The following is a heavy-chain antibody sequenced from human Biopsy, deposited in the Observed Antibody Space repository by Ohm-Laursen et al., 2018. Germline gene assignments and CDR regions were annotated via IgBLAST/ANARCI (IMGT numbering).Heavy chain of an antibody. CDR2: IFYDGSNT. J-gene: IGHJ6*02. CDR3: AKDRYNYTPIGGFSMDV. Sequence: RSLRLSCAAPGFTFNNYGMQWVRQAPGKGLEWVAFIFYDGSNTYYADSVKGQFTISRDNSRDTLYLQMSSLRAEDTAVYYCAKDRYNYTPIGGFSMDVWGQGTTVTVSS. D-gene: IGHD5-18*01. CDR1: GFTFNNYG. V-gene: IGHV3-30*18.